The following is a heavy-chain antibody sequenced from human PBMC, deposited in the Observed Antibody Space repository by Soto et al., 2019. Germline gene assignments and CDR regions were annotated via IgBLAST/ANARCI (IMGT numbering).Heavy chain of an antibody. CDR2: INHSGST. CDR3: ARGKGSGSFYYFDY. D-gene: IGHD3-10*01. Sequence: PSETLSLTCAVYGGSFSGYYWSWIRKPPGKGLEWIGEINHSGSTNYNPSLKSRVTISVDTSKNQFSLKLSSVTAADTAVYYCARGKGSGSFYYFDYWGQGTLVTVSS. CDR1: GGSFSGYY. J-gene: IGHJ4*02. V-gene: IGHV4-34*01.